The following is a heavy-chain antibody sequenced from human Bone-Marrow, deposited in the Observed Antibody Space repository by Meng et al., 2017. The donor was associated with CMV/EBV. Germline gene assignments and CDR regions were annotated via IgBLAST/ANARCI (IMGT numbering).Heavy chain of an antibody. CDR3: ARAITVMADFDY. Sequence: GESLKISCKGSGYSFTSYWIGWVRQMPGKGLEWMGIIYPDDSDARYSPSFKGQVTISADKSVSTAYLQWSSLKASDTAVYYCARAITVMADFDYWGQGTLVTVSS. J-gene: IGHJ4*02. D-gene: IGHD5-18*01. CDR2: IYPDDSDA. V-gene: IGHV5-51*01. CDR1: GYSFTSYW.